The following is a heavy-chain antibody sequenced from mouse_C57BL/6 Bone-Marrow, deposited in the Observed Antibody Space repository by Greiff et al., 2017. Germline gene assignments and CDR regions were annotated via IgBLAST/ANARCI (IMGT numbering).Heavy chain of an antibody. D-gene: IGHD2-13*01. V-gene: IGHV5-6*01. CDR2: ISSGGSYT. Sequence: DVQLLESGGDLVKPGASLKLSCAASGFTFSSYGMSWVRQTPDKRLGWVATISSGGSYTYYPDSVKGRFTMSRDNAKNTLYLQMSSLKSEDAAVYYCGRRDAGDYFDYWGQGTTLTVSS. CDR1: GFTFSSYG. J-gene: IGHJ2*01. CDR3: GRRDAGDYFDY.